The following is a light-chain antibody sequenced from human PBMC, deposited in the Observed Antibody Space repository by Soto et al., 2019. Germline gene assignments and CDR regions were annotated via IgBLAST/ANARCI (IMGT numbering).Light chain of an antibody. CDR3: QNWGTGIQVV. V-gene: IGLV4-69*01. CDR1: SGHSSYA. CDR2: LNSDGSH. J-gene: IGLJ2*01. Sequence: QLVLTQSPSASASLGASVKLTCTLSSGHSSYAIAWHQQQPEKGPRYLMKLNSDGSHSKGDGIPDRFSGSSSGAERYLTISSLQSEDEADYYCQNWGTGIQVVFGGGTKLTVL.